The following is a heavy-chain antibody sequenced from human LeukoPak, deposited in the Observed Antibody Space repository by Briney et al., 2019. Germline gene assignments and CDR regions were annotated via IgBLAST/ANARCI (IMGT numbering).Heavy chain of an antibody. Sequence: GGSLRLSCAASGFTFKDYYMNWIRQAPGKGLEWVSFISSTGSTIYYADALKGRFTISSDNAKNSLYLQMNSLRAEDTAMYYCARDGELYWYFDLWGRGTLVTVSS. V-gene: IGHV3-11*04. J-gene: IGHJ2*01. CDR1: GFTFKDYY. CDR3: ARDGELYWYFDL. CDR2: ISSTGSTI. D-gene: IGHD1-26*01.